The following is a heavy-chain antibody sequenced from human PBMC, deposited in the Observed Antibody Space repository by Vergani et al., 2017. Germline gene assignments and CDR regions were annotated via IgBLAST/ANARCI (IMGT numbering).Heavy chain of an antibody. CDR1: GYTFTSYY. D-gene: IGHD2-2*01. J-gene: IGHJ5*01. CDR2: INTSGGST. CDR3: ASVHCSSTSCLSPPNWFDP. V-gene: IGHV1-46*01. Sequence: QVQLVQSGAEVKKPGALVKASCKASGYTFTSYYMHWVRQAPGQGLEWMGIINTSGGSTSNAQKIQGRVTMTRDTPTSTVYLELRSLISEDAAVYYCASVHCSSTSCLSPPNWFDPWGQGTLVTVSS.